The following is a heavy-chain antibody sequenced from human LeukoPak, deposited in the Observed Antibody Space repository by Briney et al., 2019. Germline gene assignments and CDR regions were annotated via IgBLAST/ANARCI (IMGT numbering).Heavy chain of an antibody. CDR3: ARAVWGYSSPKFDY. CDR1: GNSISTNNYY. Sequence: SETLSLTCTVSGNSISTNNYYWGWIRQPPGKGLEWIGSIYYSGSTYYNLSLKNRVTMSVDTSRNQFSLRLSSVTAADTAVYYCARAVWGYSSPKFDYWGQGTLVTVSS. V-gene: IGHV4-39*07. CDR2: IYYSGST. D-gene: IGHD4-11*01. J-gene: IGHJ4*02.